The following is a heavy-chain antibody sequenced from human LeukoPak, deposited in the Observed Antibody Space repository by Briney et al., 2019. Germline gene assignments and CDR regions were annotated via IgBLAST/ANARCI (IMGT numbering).Heavy chain of an antibody. CDR1: GFTSGFTFSDYE. CDR2: ISSSGSTK. D-gene: IGHD6-19*01. J-gene: IGHJ4*02. V-gene: IGHV3-48*03. Sequence: GGSLRLPCAVSGFTSGFTFSDYEMNWVRQAPGKGLEWVSYISSSGSTKYYADSVKGRFTISRDNAKNSLYLQMNSLRAEDTAVYYCTTITVAAAFDYWGQGTPVTVSS. CDR3: TTITVAAAFDY.